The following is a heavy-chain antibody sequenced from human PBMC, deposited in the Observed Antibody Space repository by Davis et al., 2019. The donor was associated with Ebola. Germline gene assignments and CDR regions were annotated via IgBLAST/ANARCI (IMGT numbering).Heavy chain of an antibody. J-gene: IGHJ4*02. CDR1: GYTFNSYY. CDR3: ATPPFS. V-gene: IGHV1-46*02. CDR2: INPSGGGT. Sequence: ASVKVSCKASGYTFNSYYIHWVRQAPGQGLEWMGIINPSGGGTTYAQKFQGRVTMTEDTSTDTAYMELSSLRSEDTAVYYCATPPFSWGQGTLVTVSS.